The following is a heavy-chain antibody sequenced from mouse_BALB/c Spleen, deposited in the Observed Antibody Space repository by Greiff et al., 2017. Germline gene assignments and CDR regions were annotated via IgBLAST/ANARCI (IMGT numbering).Heavy chain of an antibody. D-gene: IGHD1-1*01. CDR2: IYPGDGDT. J-gene: IGHJ2*01. CDR3: ARGATVVAFDY. V-gene: IGHV1-87*01. Sequence: QVHVKQSGAELARPGASVKLSCKASGYTFTSYWMQWVKQRPGQGLEWIGAIYPGDGDTRYTQKFKGKATLTADKSSSTAYMQLSSLASEDSAVYYCARGATVVAFDYWGQGTTLTVSS. CDR1: GYTFTSYW.